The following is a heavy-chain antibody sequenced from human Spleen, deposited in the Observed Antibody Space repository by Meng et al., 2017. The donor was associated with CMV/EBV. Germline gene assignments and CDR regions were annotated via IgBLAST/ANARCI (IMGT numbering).Heavy chain of an antibody. J-gene: IGHJ6*02. V-gene: IGHV4-34*01. Sequence: SETLSLTCAVYGGSFSGYYWSWIRQPPGKGLEWIGEINHSGSTNYNPSLKSRVTISVDTSKNQFSLKLTSVTAADTAVYYCARAGGSYGYYYGMDVWGQGTTVTVSS. CDR2: INHSGST. D-gene: IGHD1-26*01. CDR3: ARAGGSYGYYYGMDV. CDR1: GGSFSGYY.